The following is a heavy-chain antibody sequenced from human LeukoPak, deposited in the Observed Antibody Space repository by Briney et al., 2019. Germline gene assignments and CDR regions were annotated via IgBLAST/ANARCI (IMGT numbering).Heavy chain of an antibody. CDR2: INPNSGGT. CDR1: GYTFTSYY. Sequence: ASVKVSCKASGYTFTSYYMHWVRQAPGQGLEWMGWINPNSGGTNYAQKFQGRVTMTRDTSISTAYMELSRLRSDDTAVYYCARVGYSSSSGKLDYWGQGTLVTVSS. CDR3: ARVGYSSSSGKLDY. J-gene: IGHJ4*02. V-gene: IGHV1-2*02. D-gene: IGHD6-6*01.